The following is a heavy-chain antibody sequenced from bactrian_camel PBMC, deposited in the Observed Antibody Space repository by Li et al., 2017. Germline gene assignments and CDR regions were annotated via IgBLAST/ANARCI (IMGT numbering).Heavy chain of an antibody. V-gene: IGHV3S54*01. J-gene: IGHJ4*01. CDR1: ADIYSNQC. CDR2: IYTGGGGP. Sequence: HVQLVESGGGSVQVGGSLRLSCVAPADIYSNQCLVWFRQSPGKEREGVASIYTGGGGPYYADSVKGRFTISRDIGKKTVYLQMDNLKPEYTGMYYCLCRDGWGQGTQVTVS. CDR3: LCRDG.